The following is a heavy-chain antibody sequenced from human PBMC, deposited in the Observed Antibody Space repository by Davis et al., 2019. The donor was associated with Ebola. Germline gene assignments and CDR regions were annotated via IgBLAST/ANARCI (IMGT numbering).Heavy chain of an antibody. CDR2: ISGSGGST. CDR1: GFTFSSYS. Sequence: GESLKISCAASGFTFSSYSMNWVRQAPGKGLEWVSAISGSGGSTYYADSVKGRFNISSDNSKNTLYLHMNSLSAEHTAVYYCAKLYGHCSGGSCYSEVDYWGQGTLVTVSS. CDR3: AKLYGHCSGGSCYSEVDY. D-gene: IGHD2-15*01. V-gene: IGHV3-23*01. J-gene: IGHJ4*02.